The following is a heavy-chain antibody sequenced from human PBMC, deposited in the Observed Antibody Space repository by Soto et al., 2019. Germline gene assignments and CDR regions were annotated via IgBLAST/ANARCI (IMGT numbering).Heavy chain of an antibody. Sequence: GGSLRLSCATSGFILSDCAMNWVRQAPGKGLEWVSYISSSSSVIDYADSVKGRFTVSRDNARNSLYLQMNSLRAEDTAVYYCARDLSGASNWYYYMDVWGNGTRDTV. V-gene: IGHV3-48*01. CDR3: ARDLSGASNWYYYMDV. CDR1: GFILSDCA. D-gene: IGHD7-27*01. J-gene: IGHJ6*03. CDR2: ISSSSSVI.